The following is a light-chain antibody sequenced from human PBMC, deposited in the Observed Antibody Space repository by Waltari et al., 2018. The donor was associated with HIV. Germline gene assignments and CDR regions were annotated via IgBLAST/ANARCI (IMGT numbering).Light chain of an antibody. J-gene: IGLJ1*01. Sequence: QSALTQPASVSGSPGQSITISCTGTSSDVGGGHNYVTWYQQHPGKGPKLLLYEVKKRPSGVSNRFSGSKSGNTASLTISGLQTEDEADYYCSSYTRVTPYVFGTETKVTVL. CDR1: SSDVGGGHNY. CDR3: SSYTRVTPYV. CDR2: EVK. V-gene: IGLV2-14*01.